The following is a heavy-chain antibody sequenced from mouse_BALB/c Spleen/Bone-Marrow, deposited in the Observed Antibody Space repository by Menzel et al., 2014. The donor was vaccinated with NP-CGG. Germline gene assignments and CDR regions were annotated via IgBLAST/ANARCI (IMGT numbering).Heavy chain of an antibody. Sequence: EVKLMESGAELVKPGASVKLSCTASGFNIKDTYMHWVKQRPEQGLEWIGRIDPANGNTKYDPKFQGKATITADTSSNTAYLQLSSLTSEDTAVYYCASYYRYDRRFAYWGEATPVNVSA. CDR1: GFNIKDTY. D-gene: IGHD2-14*01. CDR2: IDPANGNT. CDR3: ASYYRYDRRFAY. J-gene: IGHJ3*01. V-gene: IGHV14-3*02.